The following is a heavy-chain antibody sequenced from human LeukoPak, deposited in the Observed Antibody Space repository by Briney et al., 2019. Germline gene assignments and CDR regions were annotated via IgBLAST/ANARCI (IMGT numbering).Heavy chain of an antibody. J-gene: IGHJ5*02. CDR2: IYYSGNT. CDR3: ARLGYYYGLDP. CDR1: GGSISSSNW. V-gene: IGHV4-4*02. D-gene: IGHD3-10*01. Sequence: SGTLSLTCAVSGGSISSSNWWSWVRQPPGKGLEWIGSIYYSGNTYYNPSLKSRVTISVDTSKNQFFLKLSSVTAADTAVYSCARLGYYYGLDPWGQGTLVTVSS.